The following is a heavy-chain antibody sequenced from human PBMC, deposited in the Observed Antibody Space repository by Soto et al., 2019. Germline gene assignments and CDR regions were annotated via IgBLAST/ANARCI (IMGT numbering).Heavy chain of an antibody. Sequence: PSETLSLTCTVSGGSISSGDYYWSWIRQPPGKGLEWIGYIYYSGSTYYNPSLKSRVTISVDTSKNQFSLKLSSVTAADTAVYYCARERVATIGGWFDPWGQGTLVTVSS. V-gene: IGHV4-30-4*01. J-gene: IGHJ5*02. CDR3: ARERVATIGGWFDP. CDR1: GGSISSGDYY. D-gene: IGHD5-12*01. CDR2: IYYSGST.